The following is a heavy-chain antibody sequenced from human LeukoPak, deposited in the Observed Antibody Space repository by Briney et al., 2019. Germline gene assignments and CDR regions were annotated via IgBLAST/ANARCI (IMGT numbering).Heavy chain of an antibody. CDR3: TSPREMATIYDAFDI. V-gene: IGHV4-39*01. Sequence: SETLSLTCTVSGGSISSSRYYWGWIRQPPGKGLEWIGTIYYNGDTYYNPSLKSRVTISVDTSKNQFSLELSSVTAADTAVYYCTSPREMATIYDAFDIWGQGTMVTVSS. D-gene: IGHD5-24*01. J-gene: IGHJ3*02. CDR1: GGSISSSRYY. CDR2: IYYNGDT.